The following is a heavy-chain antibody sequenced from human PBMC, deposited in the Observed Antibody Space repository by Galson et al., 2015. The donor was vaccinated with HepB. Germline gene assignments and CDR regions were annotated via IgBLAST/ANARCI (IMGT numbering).Heavy chain of an antibody. D-gene: IGHD4-11*01. CDR3: ARAYSNFGSAPPQVVDL. J-gene: IGHJ5*02. CDR1: GFTFSGSA. Sequence: SLRLSCAASGFTFSGSAIHWVRQASGKGLEWVGRIRSKASSHATAYAASLKGRFTISRDDSKNTAYLHMNSLKTEDTAVYYCARAYSNFGSAPPQVVDLWGQGTLVTVSS. V-gene: IGHV3-73*01. CDR2: IRSKASSHAT.